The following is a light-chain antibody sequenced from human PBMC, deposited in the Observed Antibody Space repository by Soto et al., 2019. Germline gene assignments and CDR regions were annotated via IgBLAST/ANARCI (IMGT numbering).Light chain of an antibody. V-gene: IGKV1-39*01. CDR2: AAS. J-gene: IGKJ1*01. CDR1: QSISSY. CDR3: QQSYNTPRT. Sequence: DIQMTQSPSSLSASVGDRVTITCRASQSISSYLNWYQQKPGKAPKLLVYAASSLQSGVPSRISGSGSGTDFTLTISSLQPEDFASYYCQQSYNTPRTFGQGTRVEIK.